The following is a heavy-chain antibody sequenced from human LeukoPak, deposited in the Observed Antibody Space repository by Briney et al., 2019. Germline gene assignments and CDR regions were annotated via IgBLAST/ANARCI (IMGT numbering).Heavy chain of an antibody. Sequence: SETLSLTCTVSGGSISSSSYYWGWIRQPPGKGLEWIGYIYYSGSTNYNPSLKSRVTISVDTSKNQFSLKLSSVTAADTAVYYCARHGRHSGQVGYWGQGTLVTVSS. D-gene: IGHD6-19*01. J-gene: IGHJ4*02. CDR2: IYYSGST. V-gene: IGHV4-61*05. CDR3: ARHGRHSGQVGY. CDR1: GGSISSSSYY.